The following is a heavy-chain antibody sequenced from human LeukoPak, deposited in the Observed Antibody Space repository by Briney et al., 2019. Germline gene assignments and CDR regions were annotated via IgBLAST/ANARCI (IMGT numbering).Heavy chain of an antibody. V-gene: IGHV1-46*01. D-gene: IGHD3-22*01. Sequence: GASVKVSCKASGYTFASYYMHWVRQAPGQGLEWMGIINPSGGSTSYAQKFQGRVTMTRDTSTSTVYMELSSLRSEGTAVYYCARAVGANYYDSSGYFDYWGQGTLVTVSS. CDR3: ARAVGANYYDSSGYFDY. CDR1: GYTFASYY. CDR2: INPSGGST. J-gene: IGHJ4*02.